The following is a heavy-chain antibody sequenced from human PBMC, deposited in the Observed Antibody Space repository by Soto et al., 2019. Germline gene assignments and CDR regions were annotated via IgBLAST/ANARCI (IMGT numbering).Heavy chain of an antibody. Sequence: QLQLVQSGAEVTKPGSSVKVSCKASGGTFSSYAFSWVRQAPGQGLEWMGGIIPIFGRANYAQKFQGGVTITADQSTSTGYMEPSSLRPEHPAVYYWARAPTYSDNGMVVPAQYGMDVWGQGTTVTVSS. CDR2: IIPIFGRA. V-gene: IGHV1-69*12. J-gene: IGHJ6*02. D-gene: IGHD2-15*01. CDR1: GGTFSSYA. CDR3: ARAPTYSDNGMVVPAQYGMDV.